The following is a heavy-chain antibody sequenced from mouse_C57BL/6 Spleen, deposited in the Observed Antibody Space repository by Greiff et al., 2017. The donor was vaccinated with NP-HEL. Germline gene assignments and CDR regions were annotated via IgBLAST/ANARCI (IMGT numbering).Heavy chain of an antibody. CDR3: LGSSWFAY. J-gene: IGHJ3*01. Sequence: EVQLQQSGAELVRPGASVKLSCTASGFNIKDDYMHWVKQRPEQGLEWIGWIDPENGDTEYASKFQGKATITADTSSNTAYLQLSSLTSEGTAVYCCLGSSWFAYWGQGTLVTVSA. CDR2: IDPENGDT. D-gene: IGHD1-1*01. CDR1: GFNIKDDY. V-gene: IGHV14-4*01.